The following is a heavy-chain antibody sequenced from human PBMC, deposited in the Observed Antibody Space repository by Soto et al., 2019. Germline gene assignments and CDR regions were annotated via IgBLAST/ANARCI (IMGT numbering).Heavy chain of an antibody. D-gene: IGHD6-19*01. V-gene: IGHV1-2*02. CDR3: ATSRVSIAVAGETEYYFDY. CDR1: GYTFTDYY. Sequence: ASVKVSCKASGYTFTDYYLHWVRQAPGHGLEWMGWNKPDSGGTIYAQKFQGRVTMTRDTSISTAYMELTSLRSDDTAVYYCATSRVSIAVAGETEYYFDYWGQGTLVTVSS. J-gene: IGHJ4*02. CDR2: NKPDSGGT.